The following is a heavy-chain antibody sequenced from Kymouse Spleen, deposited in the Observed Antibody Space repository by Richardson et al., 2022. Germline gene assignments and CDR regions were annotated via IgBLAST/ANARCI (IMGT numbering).Heavy chain of an antibody. CDR3: AKLGYYYGSGSYFDY. Sequence: QVQLVESGGGVVQPGRSLRLSCAASGFTFSSYGMHWVRQAPGKGLEWVAVISYDGSNKYYADSVKGRFTISRDNSKNTLYLQMNSLRAEDTAVYYCAKLGYYYGSGSYFDYWGQGTLVTVSS. D-gene: IGHD3-10*01. J-gene: IGHJ4*02. CDR1: GFTFSSYG. CDR2: ISYDGSNK. V-gene: IGHV3-30*18.